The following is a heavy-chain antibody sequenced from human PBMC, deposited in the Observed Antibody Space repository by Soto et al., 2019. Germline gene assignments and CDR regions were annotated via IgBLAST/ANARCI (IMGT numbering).Heavy chain of an antibody. V-gene: IGHV1-2*02. Sequence: ASVKVSCKASGYTFTAYYMHWVRQAPGQGLEWMGWINPNSGGTNYAQKFQGRVTMTRDTSISTAYMELSRLRSDDTAVYYCARSLLRFLGWLVGSYDYYGMDVWGQGTTVTVS. D-gene: IGHD3-3*01. CDR1: GYTFTAYY. J-gene: IGHJ6*02. CDR3: ARSLLRFLGWLVGSYDYYGMDV. CDR2: INPNSGGT.